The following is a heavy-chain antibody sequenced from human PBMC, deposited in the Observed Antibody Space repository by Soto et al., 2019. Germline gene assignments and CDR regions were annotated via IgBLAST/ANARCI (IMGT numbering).Heavy chain of an antibody. J-gene: IGHJ4*02. CDR3: ARVPSSSGRAHFDY. Sequence: QVQLVESGGGVVQPGRSLRLYCAASGFTFSSYAMHWVRQAPGKRLEWVAVISYHGSNKYYADSVKGRFTISRDNSKNTLDLQMNSLRAEDTAVYYCARVPSSSGRAHFDYWGQGTLVTVSS. D-gene: IGHD2-15*01. CDR2: ISYHGSNK. V-gene: IGHV3-30-3*01. CDR1: GFTFSSYA.